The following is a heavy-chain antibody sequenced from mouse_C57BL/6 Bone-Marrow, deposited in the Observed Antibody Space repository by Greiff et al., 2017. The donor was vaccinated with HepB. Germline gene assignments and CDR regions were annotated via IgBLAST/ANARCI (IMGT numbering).Heavy chain of an antibody. CDR3: ARKGYAMDY. Sequence: VQLKQSGPELVKPGASVKIPCKASGYTFTDYNMDWVKQSHGKSLEWIGDINPNNGGTIYNQKFKGKATLTVDKSSSTAYMELRSLTSEDTAVYYCARKGYAMDYWGQGTSVTVSS. CDR1: GYTFTDYN. V-gene: IGHV1-18*01. J-gene: IGHJ4*01. CDR2: INPNNGGT.